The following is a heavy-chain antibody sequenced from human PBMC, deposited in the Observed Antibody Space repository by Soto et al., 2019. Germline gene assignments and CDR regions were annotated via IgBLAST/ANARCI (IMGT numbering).Heavy chain of an antibody. J-gene: IGHJ2*01. D-gene: IGHD6-6*01. V-gene: IGHV3-48*03. CDR3: ARERRAARPEGYWYFDL. CDR2: ISSSGSTI. CDR1: GFTFSSYE. Sequence: EVQLVESGGGLVQPGGSLRLSCAASGFTFSSYEMNWVRQAPGKGLEWVSYISSSGSTIYYADSVKDRFTISRDNAKNSLYLQMNSLRAEDTAVYYCARERRAARPEGYWYFDLWGRGTLVTVSS.